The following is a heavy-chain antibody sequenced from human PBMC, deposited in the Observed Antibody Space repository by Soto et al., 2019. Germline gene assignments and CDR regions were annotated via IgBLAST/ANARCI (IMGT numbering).Heavy chain of an antibody. CDR3: TRVRLGAPTRSFDY. J-gene: IGHJ4*02. CDR2: IKNKANSYTT. CDR1: GFTFSDHY. Sequence: EVQLVESGGGLVQPGGSLRLSCAASGFTFSDHYMDWVRQAPGKGLEWVGRIKNKANSYTTQYAASVRGRFTISRDDSMKSLFLQMNSLATDDTAVYYGTRVRLGAPTRSFDYWGQGALVTVSS. V-gene: IGHV3-72*01. D-gene: IGHD2-15*01.